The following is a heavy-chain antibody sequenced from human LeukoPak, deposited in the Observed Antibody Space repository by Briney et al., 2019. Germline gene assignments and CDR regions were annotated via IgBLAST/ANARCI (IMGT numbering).Heavy chain of an antibody. J-gene: IGHJ4*02. D-gene: IGHD6-19*01. V-gene: IGHV3-21*01. Sequence: GGSLRLSCAASGFIFSSNGMHWVRQAPGKGLEWVSSISSSSSYIYYADSVKGRFTISIDNAKNSLYLQMNSLRAEDTAVYYCARGPQWLGVLFDYWGQGTLVTVSS. CDR3: ARGPQWLGVLFDY. CDR1: GFIFSSNG. CDR2: ISSSSSYI.